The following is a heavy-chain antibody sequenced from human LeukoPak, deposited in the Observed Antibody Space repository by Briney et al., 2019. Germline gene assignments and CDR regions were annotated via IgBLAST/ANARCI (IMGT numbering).Heavy chain of an antibody. D-gene: IGHD5-24*01. Sequence: PSETLSLTCTVSGASISSGDYYWNWLRQPAGRGLEWIGRIYTSGTTNYNPSLKSRVTISVDTSKNQFSLKLSSVTAADTAVYYCARGLRWSRRIFDYWGQGTLVTVSS. CDR2: IYTSGTT. CDR1: GASISSGDYY. J-gene: IGHJ4*02. V-gene: IGHV4-61*02. CDR3: ARGLRWSRRIFDY.